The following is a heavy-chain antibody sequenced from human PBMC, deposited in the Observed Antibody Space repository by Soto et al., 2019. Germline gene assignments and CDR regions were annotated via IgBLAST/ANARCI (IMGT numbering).Heavy chain of an antibody. CDR3: ARGLGGIGYSDPVDY. V-gene: IGHV4-39*01. J-gene: IGHJ4*02. CDR2: IYYSGST. CDR1: GGSISSSSYY. Sequence: QLQLQESGPGLVKPSETLSLTCTVSGGSISSSSYYWGWIRQPPGKGLEWIGSIYYSGSTYYNPSLKSRVPISVDTSKNQFSLKLSSVTAADTAVYYCARGLGGIGYSDPVDYWGQGTLVTVSS. D-gene: IGHD4-4*01.